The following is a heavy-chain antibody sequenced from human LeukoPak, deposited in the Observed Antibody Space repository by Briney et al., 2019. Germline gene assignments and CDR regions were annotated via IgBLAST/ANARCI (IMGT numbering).Heavy chain of an antibody. CDR3: ASSTIFGVVIHQYDY. V-gene: IGHV1-46*01. J-gene: IGHJ4*02. D-gene: IGHD3-3*01. Sequence: GASVKVSCKASGYTFTSYYMHWVRQAPGQGLEWMGIINPSGGSTSYAQKFQGRVTMTRDTSTSTVYMELSSLRSEDTAMYYCASSTIFGVVIHQYDYWGQGTLVTVSS. CDR2: INPSGGST. CDR1: GYTFTSYY.